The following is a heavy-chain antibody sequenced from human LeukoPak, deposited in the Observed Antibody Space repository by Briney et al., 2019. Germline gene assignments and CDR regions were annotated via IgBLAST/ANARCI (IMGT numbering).Heavy chain of an antibody. CDR1: GGSISSSSYF. V-gene: IGHV4-39*07. CDR3: ARRLDSSGWVNY. D-gene: IGHD6-19*01. CDR2: ISYTGNT. J-gene: IGHJ4*02. Sequence: PSETLSLTCTVSGGSISSSSYFWGWNRQPPGKGLEWIGSISYTGNTYYNPSLKSRVTISVDTSKNQFSLKLSSVAAADTAVYYCARRLDSSGWVNYWGQGTLVTVSS.